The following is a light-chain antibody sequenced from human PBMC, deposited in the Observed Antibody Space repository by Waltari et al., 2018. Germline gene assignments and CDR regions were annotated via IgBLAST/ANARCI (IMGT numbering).Light chain of an antibody. CDR2: DVS. CDR1: SPHVRTYNH. CDR3: SSYITTNTLEL. J-gene: IGLJ3*02. V-gene: IGLV2-14*03. Sequence: QSALTQPASVSGSPGQSITIPCTGTSPHVRTYNHFSSYQQHPGKAPKLLIYDVSYRPSGVSYRFSGSKSGNTASLTISGLQAEDEADYYCSSYITTNTLELFGGGTSLTVL.